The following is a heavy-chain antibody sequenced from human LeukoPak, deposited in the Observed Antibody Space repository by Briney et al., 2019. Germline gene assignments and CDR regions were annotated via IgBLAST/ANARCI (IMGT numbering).Heavy chain of an antibody. CDR3: TTGSRGFRGYQF. V-gene: IGHV3-15*01. Sequence: GGSLRLSCAASEFTFSNAWMTWVRQAPGKGLEWIARIKSKSDGGTADYAAPVKGRFTISRDDSKDTVYLEINSLKTEDTAMYYCTTGSRGFRGYQFWGQGTLVTVSS. CDR1: EFTFSNAW. CDR2: IKSKSDGGTA. J-gene: IGHJ4*02. D-gene: IGHD3-10*01.